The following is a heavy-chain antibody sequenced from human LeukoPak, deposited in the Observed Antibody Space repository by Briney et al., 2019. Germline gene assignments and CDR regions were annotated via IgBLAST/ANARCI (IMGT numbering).Heavy chain of an antibody. Sequence: GGSLRLSCAASGFTFRSYSLTWVRQAPGKGLEWVSSISTGSIYVYYADSVRGRFTISRDNAKNSLYLQMDSLRAEDTAVYYCAREEGNDFWSGLNPVPWFDPWGQGTLVTVSS. CDR2: ISTGSIYV. J-gene: IGHJ5*02. D-gene: IGHD3-3*01. CDR3: AREEGNDFWSGLNPVPWFDP. CDR1: GFTFRSYS. V-gene: IGHV3-21*04.